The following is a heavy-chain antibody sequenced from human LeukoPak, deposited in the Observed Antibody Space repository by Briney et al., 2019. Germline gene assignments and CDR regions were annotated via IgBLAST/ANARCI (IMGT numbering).Heavy chain of an antibody. Sequence: PGGSLRLSCAASGFNFSSYSMNWVRQAPGKGLEWVSTISTGSTYIYYADSVKGRFTISRDNAKRSLYLRMNSLRAEDTAVYYCFVSRWPTSDRHFDLWGRGTLVTVSS. J-gene: IGHJ2*01. CDR2: ISTGSTYI. CDR1: GFNFSSYS. CDR3: FVSRWPTSDRHFDL. V-gene: IGHV3-21*01. D-gene: IGHD2-15*01.